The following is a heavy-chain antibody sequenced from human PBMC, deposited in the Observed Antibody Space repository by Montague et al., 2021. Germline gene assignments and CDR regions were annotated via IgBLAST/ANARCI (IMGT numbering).Heavy chain of an antibody. CDR2: NYYRGNT. V-gene: IGHV4-39*01. Sequence: SETLSLTCTVSGDSISSSPFYWGWIRQSPGKGLEWIGSNYYRGNTYHNPSLKSRVSLSIDTSKNQFSLKMNSVTAADTAVYYCARAGPRTYGGDSLDYWGQGALVTVSS. CDR1: GDSISSSPFY. J-gene: IGHJ4*02. CDR3: ARAGPRTYGGDSLDY. D-gene: IGHD3-10*01.